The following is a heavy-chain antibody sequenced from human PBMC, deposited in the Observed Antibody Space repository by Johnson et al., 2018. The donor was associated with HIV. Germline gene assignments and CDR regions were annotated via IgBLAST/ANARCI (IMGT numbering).Heavy chain of an antibody. V-gene: IGHV3-11*04. Sequence: PGGSLRLSCAVSGFTFSDFYMSWIRQAPGKGLEWVSYISSSGSTIYYADSVKGRFTIPRDNAKNTLYLQMNSLRAEDTAVYYCARAPSPGPGGAFDIWGQGTMVTVSS. CDR1: GFTFSDFY. CDR3: ARAPSPGPGGAFDI. CDR2: ISSSGSTI. J-gene: IGHJ3*02.